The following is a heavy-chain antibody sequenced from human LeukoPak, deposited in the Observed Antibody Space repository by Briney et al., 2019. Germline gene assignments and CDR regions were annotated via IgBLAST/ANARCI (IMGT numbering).Heavy chain of an antibody. J-gene: IGHJ4*02. D-gene: IGHD3-22*01. Sequence: SETLSLTCTVSGGSISSYYWSWIRQPPGKGLEWIGYIYYSGSTNYNPSLKSRVTISVDTSKNQFSLKLSSVTAADTAVYYCAGTTYYYDSSGSYYFDYWGQGTLVTVSS. CDR1: GGSISSYY. CDR3: AGTTYYYDSSGSYYFDY. V-gene: IGHV4-59*08. CDR2: IYYSGST.